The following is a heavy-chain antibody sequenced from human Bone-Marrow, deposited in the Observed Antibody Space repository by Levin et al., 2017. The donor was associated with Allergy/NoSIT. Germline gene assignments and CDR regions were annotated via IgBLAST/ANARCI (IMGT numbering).Heavy chain of an antibody. V-gene: IGHV4-59*01. D-gene: IGHD3-22*01. CDR3: VRGGVVVISWSI. CDR1: GGSISSYY. CDR2: IFYSGST. J-gene: IGHJ4*02. Sequence: PSETLSLTCTVSGGSISSYYWSWIRQPPGKGLEWIGYIFYSGSTNYNPSLKSRVTISVDTSKNQFSLKLSSVTAADTAVYYCVRGGVVVISWSIWGQGTLVTVSS.